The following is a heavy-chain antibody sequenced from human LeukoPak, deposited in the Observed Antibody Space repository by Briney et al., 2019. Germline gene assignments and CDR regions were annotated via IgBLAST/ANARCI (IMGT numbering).Heavy chain of an antibody. Sequence: PGGSLRLSCASSGFTFSSYWMHWVRQAPGKGLVWVSRINSDGSSTSYADSVKGRFTISRDNAKNSLYLQMNSLRAEDTAVYYCARDPASIAQTIWFDPWGQGTLVTVSS. D-gene: IGHD6-6*01. J-gene: IGHJ5*02. V-gene: IGHV3-74*01. CDR3: ARDPASIAQTIWFDP. CDR2: INSDGSST. CDR1: GFTFSSYW.